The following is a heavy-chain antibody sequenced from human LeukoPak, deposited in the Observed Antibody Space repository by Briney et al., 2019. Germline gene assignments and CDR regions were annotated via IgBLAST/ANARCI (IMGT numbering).Heavy chain of an antibody. D-gene: IGHD2-2*01. J-gene: IGHJ6*03. V-gene: IGHV4-59*08. CDR1: GGSISSYY. CDR3: ARAGEVVPAAPYYYYYMDV. CDR2: IYYSGST. Sequence: SETLSLTCTVSGGSISSYYWTWIRQPPGKGLEWIGYIYYSGSTNYNPSLKSRVTISVDTSKNQFSLKLSSVTATDTAVYYCARAGEVVPAAPYYYYYMDVWGKGTTVTVSS.